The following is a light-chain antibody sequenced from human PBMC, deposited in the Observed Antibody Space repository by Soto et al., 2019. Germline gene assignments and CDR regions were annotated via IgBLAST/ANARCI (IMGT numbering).Light chain of an antibody. Sequence: QSVLTQPPSASGTPGQRVTISCSGSSSNIGSNYVYWYQQLPGTAPKLLIYSNNQRPSGVPDRFSCSKSGTSASLAISGLRSEDEADYYCAAWDDSLSGRVFGGGTKLTV. CDR1: SSNIGSNY. CDR2: SNN. CDR3: AAWDDSLSGRV. J-gene: IGLJ3*02. V-gene: IGLV1-47*02.